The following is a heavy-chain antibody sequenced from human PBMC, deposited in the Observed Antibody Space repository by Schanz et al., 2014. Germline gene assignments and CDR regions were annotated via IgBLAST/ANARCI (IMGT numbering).Heavy chain of an antibody. J-gene: IGHJ4*02. Sequence: EVQLVESGGGLVQPGGSLRLSCAASGFIFSNSWMSGVREAPGKGLEWVANIKQEGSEKYYVDSVKGRVTISRDNAKNTLYLQMNGQTAEDTAVDYCAHGVRIDYWGQGTLVTVSS. D-gene: IGHD3-3*01. CDR3: AHGVRIDY. CDR1: GFIFSNSW. CDR2: IKQEGSEK. V-gene: IGHV3-7*01.